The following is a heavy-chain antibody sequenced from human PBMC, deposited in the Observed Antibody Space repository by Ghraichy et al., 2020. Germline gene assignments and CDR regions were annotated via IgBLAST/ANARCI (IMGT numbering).Heavy chain of an antibody. Sequence: GGSLRLSCVASGFRFDDYVIHWVRQGPGKGLEWVAGISWTRAPIGYADSVKGRFTISRDNTRNSVYLEMTSLTPEDAALYYCVKVEYCSAASCPFESWGHGSLVTVSS. D-gene: IGHD2-15*01. CDR1: GFRFDDYV. J-gene: IGHJ4*01. CDR2: ISWTRAPI. V-gene: IGHV3-9*01. CDR3: VKVEYCSAASCPFES.